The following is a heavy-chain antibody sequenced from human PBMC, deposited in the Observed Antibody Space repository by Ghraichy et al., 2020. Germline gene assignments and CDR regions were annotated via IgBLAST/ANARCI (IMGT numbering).Heavy chain of an antibody. J-gene: IGHJ4*02. V-gene: IGHV4-39*01. Sequence: SETLSLTCTVSGGSISSSSYYWGWIRQPPGKGLEWIGSIYYSGSTYYNPSLKSRVTISVDTSKNQFSLKLSSVTAADTAVYYCARLQDYGDYGVDYWGQGTLVTVSS. CDR3: ARLQDYGDYGVDY. CDR2: IYYSGST. CDR1: GGSISSSSYY. D-gene: IGHD4-17*01.